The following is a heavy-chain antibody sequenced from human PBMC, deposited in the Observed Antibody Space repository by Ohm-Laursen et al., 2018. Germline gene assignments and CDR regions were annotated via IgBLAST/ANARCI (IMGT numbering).Heavy chain of an antibody. D-gene: IGHD6-13*01. J-gene: IGHJ4*02. V-gene: IGHV4-34*01. CDR2: INHSRST. Sequence: SDTLSLTCAVYGGSFSGYYWNWIRQPPGEGLVWIGGINHSRSTKYNSSFKSRVTITVDTSKNQFSLKLSSVTAADTAVYYCARNGRVAARGGVFFDYWGQGTLVTVSS. CDR3: ARNGRVAARGGVFFDY. CDR1: GGSFSGYY.